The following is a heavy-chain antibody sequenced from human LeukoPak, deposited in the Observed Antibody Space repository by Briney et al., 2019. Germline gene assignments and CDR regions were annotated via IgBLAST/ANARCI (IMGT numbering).Heavy chain of an antibody. J-gene: IGHJ4*02. CDR3: AKNDQFSGSWYFDC. Sequence: GWSLRLSCAASGFTFSNYGISRLLPAPAKGLEKHQVNSISGESTYYADSVKGRFTISRDNSKNTLYLRMNSLRAEDTALYYCAKNDQFSGSWYFDCWGQGTLVTVSS. CDR1: GFTFSNYG. V-gene: IGHV3-23*01. D-gene: IGHD1-26*01. CDR2: NSISGEST.